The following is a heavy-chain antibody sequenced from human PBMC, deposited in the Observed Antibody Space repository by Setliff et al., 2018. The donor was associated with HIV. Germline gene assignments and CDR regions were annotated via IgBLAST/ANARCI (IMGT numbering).Heavy chain of an antibody. CDR1: GYTFTSYG. Sequence: GASVKVSCKASGYTFTSYGVSWVRQAPGQGLEWMGWISAYNRNVNYSQKVQGRVTMTTDTSTSTAYMELKNLKSDDTAVYYCARVLDPGIAVATHAFDIRGQGTMVTVSS. J-gene: IGHJ3*02. V-gene: IGHV1-18*01. CDR3: ARVLDPGIAVATHAFDI. CDR2: ISAYNRNV. D-gene: IGHD6-19*01.